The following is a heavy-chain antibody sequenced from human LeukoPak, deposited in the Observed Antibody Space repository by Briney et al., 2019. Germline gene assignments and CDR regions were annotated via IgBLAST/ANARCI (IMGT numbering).Heavy chain of an antibody. V-gene: IGHV3-74*01. D-gene: IGHD1-1*01. J-gene: IGHJ4*02. CDR1: GITFSSYW. CDR2: ITSDGSNT. CDR3: ARGGRIQLERRGYFDY. Sequence: GGSLRLSCAASGITFSSYWMHWVRQAPGKGLVWVSRITSDGSNTNYADSVKGRFTISRDNAKNTLYLHMNSLRAEDTAVYYCARGGRIQLERRGYFDYWGQGTLVTVSS.